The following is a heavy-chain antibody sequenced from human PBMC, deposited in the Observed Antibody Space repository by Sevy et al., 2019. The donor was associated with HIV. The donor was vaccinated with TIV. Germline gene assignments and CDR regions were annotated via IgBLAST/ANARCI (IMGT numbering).Heavy chain of an antibody. V-gene: IGHV3-73*01. CDR2: IRSKANSYAT. D-gene: IGHD3-3*01. J-gene: IGHJ6*02. CDR1: GFTFSGSA. CDR3: TRLNLMAEWLHNYYYYGMDV. Sequence: GGSLRLSCAASGFTFSGSAMHWVRQASGKGLEWVGRIRSKANSYATAYAASVKGRFTISRDDSKNTAYLQMNSLKTEDTAMYYCTRLNLMAEWLHNYYYYGMDVWGQGTTVTVSS.